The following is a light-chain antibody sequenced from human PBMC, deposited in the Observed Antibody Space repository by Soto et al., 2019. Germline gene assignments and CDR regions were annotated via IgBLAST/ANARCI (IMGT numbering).Light chain of an antibody. CDR3: QQNNFY. CDR1: QSINNL. V-gene: IGKV1-5*01. Sequence: QMTQSPSTLSASVGDRVTITCRASQSINNLLAWYQQKPGKAPKFLIYDVSTLESGVPSRFSGSGSGTEFTLTISSLQPEDFATYYCQQNNFYFGRGTRLEIK. J-gene: IGKJ5*01. CDR2: DVS.